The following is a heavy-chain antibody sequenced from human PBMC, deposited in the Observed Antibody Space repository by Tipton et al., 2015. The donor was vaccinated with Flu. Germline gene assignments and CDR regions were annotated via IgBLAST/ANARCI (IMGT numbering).Heavy chain of an antibody. CDR2: IYYSGST. J-gene: IGHJ5*02. CDR1: GGSISSGGYY. Sequence: TLSLTCTVSGGSISSGGYYWSWIRQHPGKGLEWIGYIYYSGSTYYNPSLKSRVTISVDTSKNQFSLKLSSVTAADTAVYYCARAGCSSTSCYGGGGWFDPWVQGTLVTVSS. CDR3: ARAGCSSTSCYGGGGWFDP. V-gene: IGHV4-31*03. D-gene: IGHD2-2*01.